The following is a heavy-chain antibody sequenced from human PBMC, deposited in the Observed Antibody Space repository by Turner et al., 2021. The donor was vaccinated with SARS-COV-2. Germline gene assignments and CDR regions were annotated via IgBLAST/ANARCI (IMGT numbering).Heavy chain of an antibody. D-gene: IGHD2-2*01. V-gene: IGHV3-64*01. Sequence: EVQLVESGGGLVQPGGSLRLSCAVSGFTFNNYAMQWVRQAPGKGLDYVSVISDDGISTYYANSVKGRFTISRDNSKNMMYLQMGSLRPEDMAVYYCARQRLNDYAADYWGQGTLVTVSS. J-gene: IGHJ4*02. CDR3: ARQRLNDYAADY. CDR2: ISDDGIST. CDR1: GFTFNNYA.